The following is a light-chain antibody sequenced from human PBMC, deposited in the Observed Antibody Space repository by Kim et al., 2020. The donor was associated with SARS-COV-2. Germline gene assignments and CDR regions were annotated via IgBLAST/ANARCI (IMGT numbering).Light chain of an antibody. J-gene: IGLJ2*01. Sequence: GQRVTISCAGSSSNVGTNTVDWYQQLPGTAPKLVIYADDQRPSGVPDRFSGSKSGSSASLAISGLQSADEADYYCASWDDSLDGPVFGGGTQLTVL. CDR1: SSNVGTNT. CDR2: ADD. CDR3: ASWDDSLDGPV. V-gene: IGLV1-44*01.